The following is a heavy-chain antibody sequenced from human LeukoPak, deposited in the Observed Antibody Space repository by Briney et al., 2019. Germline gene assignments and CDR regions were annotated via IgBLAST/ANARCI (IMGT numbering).Heavy chain of an antibody. Sequence: SETLSLTCAVYGGSFSGYYWSWIRQPPGKGLEWIGEINHSGSTNYNPSLKSRVTISVDTSKNQFSLKLSSVTAADTAVYYCARDMGYCSSTSCYSYYYYYYGMDVWGQGTTVTVSS. CDR2: INHSGST. J-gene: IGHJ6*02. CDR3: ARDMGYCSSTSCYSYYYYYYGMDV. V-gene: IGHV4-34*01. D-gene: IGHD2-2*02. CDR1: GGSFSGYY.